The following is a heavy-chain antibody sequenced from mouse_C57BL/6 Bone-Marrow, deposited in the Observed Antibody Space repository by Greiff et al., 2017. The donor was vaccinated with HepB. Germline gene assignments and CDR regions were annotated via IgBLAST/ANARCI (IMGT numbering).Heavy chain of an antibody. CDR2: IYPGNSDT. Sequence: DVKLEESGTVLARPGASVKMSCKTSGYTFTSYWMHWVKQRPGQGLEWIGAIYPGNSDTSYNQKFKGKAKLTAVTSDSTAYMELSSLTNEDSAVYYCTRAKFNWSWFAYWGQGTLVTVSA. CDR1: GYTFTSYW. D-gene: IGHD4-1*01. CDR3: TRAKFNWSWFAY. V-gene: IGHV1-5*01. J-gene: IGHJ3*01.